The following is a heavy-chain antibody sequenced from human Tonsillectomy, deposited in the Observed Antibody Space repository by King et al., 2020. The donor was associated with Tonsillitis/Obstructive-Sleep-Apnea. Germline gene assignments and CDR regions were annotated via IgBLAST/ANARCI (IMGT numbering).Heavy chain of an antibody. V-gene: IGHV1-2*02. CDR3: ARDLGAGTNSYYGMDV. Sequence: VQLVESGAEVKKPGASVKLSCKASGYTFTGYYIHWVRQAPGQGLEGMGWIIPNTGGTNYAQQVQGRVTMTRETSISTAYMELRRLRSDDTAVYYCARDLGAGTNSYYGMDVWGQGTTVTVSS. CDR1: GYTFTGYY. D-gene: IGHD1-1*01. CDR2: IIPNTGGT. J-gene: IGHJ6*02.